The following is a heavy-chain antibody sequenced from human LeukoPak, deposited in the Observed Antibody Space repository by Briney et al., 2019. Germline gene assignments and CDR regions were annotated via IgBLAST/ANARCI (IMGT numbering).Heavy chain of an antibody. D-gene: IGHD3-22*01. J-gene: IGHJ4*02. CDR1: GYTFTSYE. V-gene: IGHV1-8*01. CDR3: ARGLGTYDSSELTWPMISF. Sequence: GASVKVSCKASGYTFTSYEINWVRQATGQGLEWMGWMNPNSGDTAYAQKFQGRITMTRSTSISTAYMGLSGLRSEDAAVYYCARGLGTYDSSELTWPMISFWGQGTLVTVSS. CDR2: MNPNSGDT.